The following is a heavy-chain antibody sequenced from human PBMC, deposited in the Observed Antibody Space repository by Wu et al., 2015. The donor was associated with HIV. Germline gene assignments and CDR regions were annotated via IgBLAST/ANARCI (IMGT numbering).Heavy chain of an antibody. CDR2: IIPIFGTA. CDR1: GGTFSSYA. Sequence: QVQLVQSGAEVKKPGSSVKVSCKASGGTFSSYAISWVRQAPGQGLEWMGRIIPIFGTANYAQKFQGRVTMTRDTSTSTVYMELSSLRSEDTAVYYCAREIRTYWYFDLWGRGTLVTVSS. J-gene: IGHJ2*01. V-gene: IGHV1-69*05. CDR3: AREIRTYWYFDL.